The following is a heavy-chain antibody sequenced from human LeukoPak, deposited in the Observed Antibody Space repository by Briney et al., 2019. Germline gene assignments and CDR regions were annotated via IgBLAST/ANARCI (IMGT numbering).Heavy chain of an antibody. V-gene: IGHV3-73*01. CDR2: IRSKAKSYAT. Sequence: PGGSLRLSCVDSGFSSSGVAMHWVCDASGKGLEWVCRIRSKAKSYATAHAASGNGWLTISRDDSKNTAYLQMNSLRTEGTAVYYCTRNLGYCSSTSCYAFDCGGQGTLVTVSS. D-gene: IGHD2-2*01. J-gene: IGHJ4*02. CDR3: TRNLGYCSSTSCYAFDC. CDR1: GFSSSGVA.